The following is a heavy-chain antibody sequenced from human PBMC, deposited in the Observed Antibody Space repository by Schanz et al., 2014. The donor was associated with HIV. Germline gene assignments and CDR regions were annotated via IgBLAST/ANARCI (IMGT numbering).Heavy chain of an antibody. CDR1: GFAFSNYA. CDR3: AKDPGILPRTYFDS. V-gene: IGHV3-23*01. CDR2: ISGNGDSA. Sequence: EVQLLESGGGLVQPGGSLRLSCAASGFAFSNYAMSWVRQTPDKGLEWVSSISGNGDSAYYADSVRGRFTISRDNSLHMLYLEMKSLRAEDTAVYYRAKDPGILPRTYFDSWGQGTLVTVSS. J-gene: IGHJ4*02. D-gene: IGHD2-2*02.